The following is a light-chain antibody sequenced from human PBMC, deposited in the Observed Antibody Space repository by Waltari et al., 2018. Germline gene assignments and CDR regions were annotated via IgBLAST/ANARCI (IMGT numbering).Light chain of an antibody. Sequence: QSALTQPRSVSGSPGQSVTIPCTGTSSDVGGYNYVSWYQQHPGKAPKLMIYDVSKRPSGVPDRFSGSNSGNTASLTISGLQAEDEADYYCCSYADSYTLVFGGGTEVTVL. CDR3: CSYADSYTLV. CDR1: SSDVGGYNY. CDR2: DVS. V-gene: IGLV2-11*01. J-gene: IGLJ2*01.